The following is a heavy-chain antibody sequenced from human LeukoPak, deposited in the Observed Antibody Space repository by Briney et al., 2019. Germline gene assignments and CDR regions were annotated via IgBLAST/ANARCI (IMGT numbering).Heavy chain of an antibody. D-gene: IGHD3-10*01. J-gene: IGHJ6*03. V-gene: IGHV5-51*01. Sequence: GESLKISCNGSGYSFTTYWNGCVRRLPAKNLVWMGIYFPSDSDPNYSPSFQGQVTISADKSTSTAYLQWSSLKASDTAMYYCARHQGSGSHPFRYYYYRDVWGKGATVTVSS. CDR2: YFPSDSDP. CDR3: ARHQGSGSHPFRYYYYRDV. CDR1: GYSFTTYW.